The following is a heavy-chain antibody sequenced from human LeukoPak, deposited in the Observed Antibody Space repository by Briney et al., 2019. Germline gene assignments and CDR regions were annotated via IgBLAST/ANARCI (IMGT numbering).Heavy chain of an antibody. J-gene: IGHJ4*02. CDR2: LSGSGHRR. D-gene: IGHD3-9*01. CDR1: GFAFRNHA. CDR3: AKVVLRYFDWFSPFDY. Sequence: GGSLRLSCVASGFAFRNHAMNWVRQAPGKGLEWVSVLSGSGHRRYYADSVKGRFTISRDNSKNTLYLQMNSLRAEDTAVYYCAKVVLRYFDWFSPFDYWGQGTLVTVSS. V-gene: IGHV3-23*01.